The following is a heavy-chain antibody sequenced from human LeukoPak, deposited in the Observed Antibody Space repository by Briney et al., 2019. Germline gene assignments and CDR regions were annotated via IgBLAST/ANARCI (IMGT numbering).Heavy chain of an antibody. D-gene: IGHD3-10*01. CDR3: ARDLGELLWVGDLRAGYAFDI. V-gene: IGHV1-2*04. Sequence: GASVKVSCKASGYTFTGYYMHWVRQAPGQGLEWMGWINPNSGGTNYAQKFQGWVTMTRDTSISTAYMELSRLRSDDTAVYYCARDLGELLWVGDLRAGYAFDIWGQGTMVTVSS. J-gene: IGHJ3*02. CDR1: GYTFTGYY. CDR2: INPNSGGT.